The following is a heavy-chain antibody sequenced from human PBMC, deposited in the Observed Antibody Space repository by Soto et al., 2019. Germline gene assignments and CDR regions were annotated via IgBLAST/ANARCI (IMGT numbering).Heavy chain of an antibody. CDR2: ISGSGGNT. Sequence: EVQLLESGGGLVQPGGSLRLSCAASGFTLSSYAMSWVRQAPGKGLEWVSAISGSGGNTYYADSVKGRFTISRDNSRNTLYLQKNSLTAEGTALYYCARGLGSYDGSAFYYPTGDFDYWGQGTLVTVSS. CDR1: GFTLSSYA. J-gene: IGHJ4*02. V-gene: IGHV3-23*01. CDR3: ARGLGSYDGSAFYYPTGDFDY. D-gene: IGHD3-22*01.